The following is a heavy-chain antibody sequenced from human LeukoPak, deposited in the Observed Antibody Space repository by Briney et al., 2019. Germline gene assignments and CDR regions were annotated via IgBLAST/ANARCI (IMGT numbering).Heavy chain of an antibody. CDR1: GDSISGSSDY. V-gene: IGHV4-39*07. D-gene: IGHD4-23*01. Sequence: SETLSLTCTVSGDSISGSSDYWGWIRQPPGKGPEWIGSVYYIRSTFYNPSLKSRVTISVDTSKNQFSLKLSSVTAADTAVYYCARDLLGYGGKTHDAFDIWGQGTMVTVSS. CDR3: ARDLLGYGGKTHDAFDI. J-gene: IGHJ3*02. CDR2: VYYIRST.